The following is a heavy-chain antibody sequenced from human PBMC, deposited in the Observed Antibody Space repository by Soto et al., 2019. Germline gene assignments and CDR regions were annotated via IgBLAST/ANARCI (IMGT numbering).Heavy chain of an antibody. D-gene: IGHD6-13*01. CDR1: GYTFTSYY. V-gene: IGHV1-46*01. CDR3: ARDFEYRRSWA. CDR2: INPSGGST. J-gene: IGHJ5*02. Sequence: QVQLVQSGAEVKKPGASVKVSCKASGYTFTSYYMHWVRQAPGQGLEWMGIINPSGGSTSYAQKFQGRVSMNRDTSTRTVYMELSSLRAEDTAVYYCARDFEYRRSWAWGQVTLVTVSS.